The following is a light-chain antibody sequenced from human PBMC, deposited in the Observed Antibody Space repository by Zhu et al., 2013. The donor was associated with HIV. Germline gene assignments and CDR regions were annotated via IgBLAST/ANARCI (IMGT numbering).Light chain of an antibody. V-gene: IGKV1-6*01. CDR2: AAS. CDR1: QGISNY. CDR3: QHVNNNAV. J-gene: IGKJ3*01. Sequence: IQMTQSPSSLSASIGDRVTIACRASQGISNYLAWYQQRPGQAPKRLIYAASTTQSGVPSRFGGRGSGTEFTLNIDGLQPEDFATYYCQHVNNNAVFGPGTKVDV.